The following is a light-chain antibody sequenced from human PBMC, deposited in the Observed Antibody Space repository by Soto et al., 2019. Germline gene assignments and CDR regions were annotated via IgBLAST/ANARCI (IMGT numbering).Light chain of an antibody. J-gene: IGKJ1*01. V-gene: IGKV1-27*01. CDR2: AAS. CDR3: QKYNSAPPT. Sequence: DIQMTQSPSSLSASVGDRVTITCRASQGINNNLVWHQQKPGEPPKLLIYAASTLQSGVPSRFSGSGSGTDFTLTITSLQPEDVATYYCQKYNSAPPTFGQGTKVEIK. CDR1: QGINNN.